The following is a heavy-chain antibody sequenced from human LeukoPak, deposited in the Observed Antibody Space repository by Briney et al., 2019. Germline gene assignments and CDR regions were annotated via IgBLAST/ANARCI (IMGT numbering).Heavy chain of an antibody. CDR3: ARGPYYYGSGSYYRYWFDP. Sequence: SETLSLTCAVYGGSFSGYYWSWIRQPPGKGLEWIGEINHSGSTNYNPSLKRRVTISVDTSKNQFSLKLSSVTAADTAVYYCARGPYYYGSGSYYRYWFDPWGQGTLVTVSS. CDR1: GGSFSGYY. CDR2: INHSGST. D-gene: IGHD3-10*01. J-gene: IGHJ5*02. V-gene: IGHV4-34*01.